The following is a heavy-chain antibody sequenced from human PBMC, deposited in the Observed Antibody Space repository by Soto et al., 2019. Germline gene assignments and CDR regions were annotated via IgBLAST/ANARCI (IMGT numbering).Heavy chain of an antibody. D-gene: IGHD5-18*01. CDR1: GYTFTSYY. CDR3: ARGGYSYGTPRWFDP. J-gene: IGHJ5*02. V-gene: IGHV1-46*01. Sequence: QVQLVQSGAEVKKPGASVKVSCKASGYTFTSYYMHWVRQAPGQGLEWMGIINPSGGSTSYAQKFQGRVTMTRATSTSTVYMELSSLRSEDTAVYYCARGGYSYGTPRWFDPWGQGTLVTVSS. CDR2: INPSGGST.